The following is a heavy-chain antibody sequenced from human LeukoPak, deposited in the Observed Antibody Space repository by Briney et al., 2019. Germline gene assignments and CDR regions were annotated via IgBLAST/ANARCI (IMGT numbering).Heavy chain of an antibody. J-gene: IGHJ6*03. CDR1: GGSISSGSYY. V-gene: IGHV4-61*02. CDR3: ARVIAAAGSYYYYYYMDV. D-gene: IGHD6-13*01. Sequence: SETLSLTCTVSGGSISSGSYYWSWIRQPAGKGLEWIGRIYTSGSTNYNPSLKRRVTISVDTSKNQFSLKLSSVTAADMAVYYCARVIAAAGSYYYYYYMDVWGKGTTVTVSS. CDR2: IYTSGST.